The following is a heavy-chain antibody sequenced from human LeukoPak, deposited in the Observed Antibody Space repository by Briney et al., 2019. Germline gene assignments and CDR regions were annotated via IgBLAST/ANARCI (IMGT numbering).Heavy chain of an antibody. J-gene: IGHJ5*02. CDR2: IYYSGST. CDR3: AKVILTPQTPYNWFDP. D-gene: IGHD3-10*01. Sequence: ASETLSLTCTVSGVSISSSSYCWGWIRQPPGKGLEWIGTIYYSGSTYYNPSLKSRVTISVDTSKNQFSLKLSSVTAADTAVYYCAKVILTPQTPYNWFDPWGQGTLVTVSS. CDR1: GVSISSSSYC. V-gene: IGHV4-39*01.